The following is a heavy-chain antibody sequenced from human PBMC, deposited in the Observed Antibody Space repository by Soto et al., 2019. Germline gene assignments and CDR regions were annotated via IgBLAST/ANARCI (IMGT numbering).Heavy chain of an antibody. V-gene: IGHV1-3*01. CDR2: INAGNGDT. D-gene: IGHD3-10*01. CDR1: GYTFTNSL. CDR3: ARSESLDC. J-gene: IGHJ4*02. Sequence: GASVKVCCKTSGYTFTNSLRYWVRQAPGQRLEWMGWINAGNGDTKYSQKFQGRVTITRDTSASTVYMELRSLTFEDTAVYYCARSESLDCWGQGTLVTVSS.